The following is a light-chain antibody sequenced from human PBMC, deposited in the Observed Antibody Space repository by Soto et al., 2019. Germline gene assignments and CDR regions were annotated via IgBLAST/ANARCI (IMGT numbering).Light chain of an antibody. CDR2: EVS. Sequence: QSALTQPRSVSGSPGQSVTISCTGTSSDVGGYNYVSWYQQHPGKAPKLMISEVSKRPSGVPDRFFGSKSGNTASLTISGLQTEDEADYYCYSYAGSYTFYVFGTGTKVTVL. CDR1: SSDVGGYNY. V-gene: IGLV2-11*01. J-gene: IGLJ1*01. CDR3: YSYAGSYTFYV.